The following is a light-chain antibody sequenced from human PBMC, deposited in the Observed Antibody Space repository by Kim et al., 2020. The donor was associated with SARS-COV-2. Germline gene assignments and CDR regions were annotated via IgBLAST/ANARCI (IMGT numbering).Light chain of an antibody. V-gene: IGKV4-1*01. CDR1: QSVLYSSNNKNF. CDR2: WAS. CDR3: QQYYNSPYT. J-gene: IGKJ2*01. Sequence: RATVNCKSSQSVLYSSNNKNFLAWYQQKPGQPPKLLIYWASTRESRVPDRFSGSGSGTDFTLTISSLQAEDVAVYYCQQYYNSPYTFGQGTKLEI.